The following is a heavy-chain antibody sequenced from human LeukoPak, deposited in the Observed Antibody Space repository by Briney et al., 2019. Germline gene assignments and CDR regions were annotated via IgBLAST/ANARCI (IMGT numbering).Heavy chain of an antibody. CDR3: ARGIVVQPSASWFDP. V-gene: IGHV1-3*01. Sequence: ASVKVSCKTSGYTFTTYAIHWVRQAPGQRLEWMGLINADDGNTRYSQRFQGRVTITRDTPANTAYMELSSLRFEDTAVYYCARGIVVQPSASWFDPWGQGTPVTVSS. CDR1: GYTFTTYA. J-gene: IGHJ5*02. CDR2: INADDGNT. D-gene: IGHD2-2*01.